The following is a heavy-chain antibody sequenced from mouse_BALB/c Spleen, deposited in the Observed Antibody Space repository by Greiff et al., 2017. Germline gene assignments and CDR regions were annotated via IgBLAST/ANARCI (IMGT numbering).Heavy chain of an antibody. Sequence: VQLQQSGAELVKPGASVKLSCKASGYTFTSYDINWVRQRPEQGLEWIGWIFPGDGSTKYNEKFKGKATLTTDKSSSTAYMQLSRLTSEDSAVYFCARARYGNYEGLFAYWGQGTLVTVSA. J-gene: IGHJ3*01. CDR2: IFPGDGST. D-gene: IGHD2-10*02. V-gene: IGHV1S56*01. CDR3: ARARYGNYEGLFAY. CDR1: GYTFTSYD.